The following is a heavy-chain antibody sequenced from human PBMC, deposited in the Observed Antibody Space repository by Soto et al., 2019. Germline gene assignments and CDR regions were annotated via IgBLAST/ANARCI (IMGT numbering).Heavy chain of an antibody. CDR1: GGGNLRDYR. CDR3: ARGGDGHNFGAVY. CDR2: IIPKLGSA. J-gene: IGHJ4*02. Sequence: QVQLVQSGAEVKEPGSSVKVSCKASGGGNLRDYRTTWVRRAPGQGLEWMGGIIPKLGSANYAQNFQGRVTVTADESTNTVYMELRSLRSDDTAVYYCARGGDGHNFGAVYWGQGTPVTVSS. D-gene: IGHD2-21*01. V-gene: IGHV1-69*01.